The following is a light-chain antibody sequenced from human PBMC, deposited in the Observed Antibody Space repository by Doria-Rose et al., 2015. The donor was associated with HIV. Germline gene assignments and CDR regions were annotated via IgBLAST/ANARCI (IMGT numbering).Light chain of an antibody. CDR3: QQRSNWSPIFT. CDR2: DAS. V-gene: IGKV3-11*01. Sequence: EIVLTQSPATLSLSPGERATLSCRASQSVSSNLAWYQQKPGQAPRLLIYDASNRATGIPARFSGSGSGTDFTLTISSLEPEDFVVYFCQQRSNWSPIFTFGPGTKVDI. J-gene: IGKJ3*01. CDR1: QSVSSN.